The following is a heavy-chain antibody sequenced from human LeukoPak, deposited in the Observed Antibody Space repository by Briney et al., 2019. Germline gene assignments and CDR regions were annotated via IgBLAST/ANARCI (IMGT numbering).Heavy chain of an antibody. CDR2: MNPNSGKT. CDR3: ARETPSRYFDY. D-gene: IGHD4-23*01. V-gene: IGHV1-8*01. Sequence: ASVKVSCKASGYTFTSYDISWVRQATGQGLEWMGWMNPNSGKTGYAQKFQGRVTITRNTSISTAYMELSSLESEDTAVYYCARETPSRYFDYWGQGTLVTVSP. CDR1: GYTFTSYD. J-gene: IGHJ4*02.